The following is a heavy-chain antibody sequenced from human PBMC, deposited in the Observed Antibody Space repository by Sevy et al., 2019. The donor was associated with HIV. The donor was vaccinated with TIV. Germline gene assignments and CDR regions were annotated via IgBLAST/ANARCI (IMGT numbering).Heavy chain of an antibody. J-gene: IGHJ3*01. CDR2: ISGSGDST. Sequence: GGSLRLSCAASGFTFSNYAMSWVRQAPGKGLEWVSDISGSGDSTYYADSVKGRFTISRDNSKNTLYLQMSSLRADDRAVYYCAKLYYDFWSGYYPHTFDFWGQGTMVTVS. D-gene: IGHD3-3*01. CDR3: AKLYYDFWSGYYPHTFDF. V-gene: IGHV3-23*01. CDR1: GFTFSNYA.